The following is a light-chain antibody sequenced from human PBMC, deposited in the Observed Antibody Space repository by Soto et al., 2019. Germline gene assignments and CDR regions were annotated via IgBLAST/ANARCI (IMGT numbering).Light chain of an antibody. J-gene: IGKJ4*01. CDR2: DAS. CDR3: QQLNSYPRGLT. V-gene: IGKV1-5*01. CDR1: QSISSW. Sequence: DIQMTQSPSTLSASVGDRVTITCRASQSISSWLAWYQQKPGKAPKFLIYDASSLESGVPSRFSGSGSGTEFTLTISSLQPEDFATYYCQQLNSYPRGLTFGGGTKVEIK.